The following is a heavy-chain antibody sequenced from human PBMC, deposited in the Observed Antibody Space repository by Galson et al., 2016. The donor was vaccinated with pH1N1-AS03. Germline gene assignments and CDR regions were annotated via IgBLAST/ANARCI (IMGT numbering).Heavy chain of an antibody. Sequence: SLRLSCAASGFTFNTYGMFWVRQAPGKGLEWISYIGGGTDFIYYGDSVKGRFIVSRDNIRKSVYLQMNTLRVEDTALYYCASRRWLQNEYYFDHWGHGVLVIVSA. CDR1: GFTFNTYG. CDR3: ASRRWLQNEYYFDH. V-gene: IGHV3-21*05. CDR2: IGGGTDFI. J-gene: IGHJ4*01. D-gene: IGHD5-24*01.